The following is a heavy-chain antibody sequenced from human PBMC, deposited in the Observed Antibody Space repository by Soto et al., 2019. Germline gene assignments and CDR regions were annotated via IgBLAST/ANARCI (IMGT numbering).Heavy chain of an antibody. CDR1: GDSINRGDYY. CDR3: AREQRPSGGYWRLSDDGVVC. V-gene: IGHV4-31*03. Sequence: SETLSLTCSVSGDSINRGDYYWSWIRQPPGKGLEWIGYIHHSGDTYYKSSLTSRLTISLDTSKNQFSLDLASVTAPDPAVSYCAREQRPSGGYWRLSDDGVVCWGQGTTGTVSS. J-gene: IGHJ6*02. CDR2: IHHSGDT. D-gene: IGHD1-26*01.